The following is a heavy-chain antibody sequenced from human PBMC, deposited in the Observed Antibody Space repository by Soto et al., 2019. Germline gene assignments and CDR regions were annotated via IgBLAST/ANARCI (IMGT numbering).Heavy chain of an antibody. CDR2: ISSRGVTI. J-gene: IGHJ4*02. CDR1: GFTFGNYY. Sequence: PGGSLRLSCNVSGFTFGNYYMSWIRQAPGKGLESISYISSRGVTIYYADSVKGRFTISRDNAKNSLFLQMDSLRAEDTAVYYCARVTASGWFVNGRDYFDHWGQGXLVTVYS. CDR3: ARVTASGWFVNGRDYFDH. D-gene: IGHD6-19*01. V-gene: IGHV3-11*01.